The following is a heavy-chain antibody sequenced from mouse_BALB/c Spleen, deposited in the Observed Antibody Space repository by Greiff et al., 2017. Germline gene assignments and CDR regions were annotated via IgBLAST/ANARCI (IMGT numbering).Heavy chain of an antibody. CDR3: ASGGYPYYYAMDY. CDR1: GYTFTSYT. V-gene: IGHV1-4*02. D-gene: IGHD2-2*01. CDR2: INPSSGYT. Sequence: VQGVESAAELARPGASVKMSCKASGYTFTSYTMHWVKQRPGQGLEWIGYINPSSGYTEYNQKFKDKTTLTADKSSSTAYMQLSSLTSEDSAVYYCASGGYPYYYAMDYWGQGTSVTVSS. J-gene: IGHJ4*01.